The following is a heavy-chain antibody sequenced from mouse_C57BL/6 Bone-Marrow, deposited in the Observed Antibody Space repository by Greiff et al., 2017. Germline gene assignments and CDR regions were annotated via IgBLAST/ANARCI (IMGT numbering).Heavy chain of an antibody. V-gene: IGHV1-39*01. CDR1: GYSFTDYN. Sequence: VQLQQSGPELVKPGASVKISCKASGYSFTDYNMNWVKQSNGKSLEWIGVINPNYGTTSYNQKFKGKVTLSVDQSYSTAYLQLNSLTSDDSAVYYGARGYDYDYAMDYGGQGTSVTVSS. CDR2: INPNYGTT. J-gene: IGHJ4*01. CDR3: ARGYDYDYAMDY. D-gene: IGHD2-4*01.